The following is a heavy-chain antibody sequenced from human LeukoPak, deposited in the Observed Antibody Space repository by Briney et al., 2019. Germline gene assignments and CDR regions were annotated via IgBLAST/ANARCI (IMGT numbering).Heavy chain of an antibody. J-gene: IGHJ5*02. V-gene: IGHV1-69*04. CDR1: GGTFSSYA. D-gene: IGHD1-26*01. CDR3: ARGAIVGATMFDP. Sequence: ASVKVSCKASGGTFSSYAISWVRQAPRQGLEWMGRIIPILGIANYAQKFQGRVTITADKSTSTAYMELSSLRSEDTAVYYCARGAIVGATMFDPWGQGTLVTVSS. CDR2: IIPILGIA.